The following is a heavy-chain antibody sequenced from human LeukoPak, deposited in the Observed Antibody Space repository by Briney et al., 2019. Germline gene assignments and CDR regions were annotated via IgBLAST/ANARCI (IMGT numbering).Heavy chain of an antibody. CDR2: ISGSGGST. CDR1: GFTFSSYA. D-gene: IGHD3-3*01. J-gene: IGHJ4*02. V-gene: IGHV3-23*01. Sequence: PGGSLRLSCAASGFTFSSYAMGWVRQAPGKGLEWVSAISGSGGSTYYTDSVKGRFTISRDNSKNTLYLQMNSLRAEDTAVYYCAKEYYDFWSGYPHDYWGQGTLVTVSS. CDR3: AKEYYDFWSGYPHDY.